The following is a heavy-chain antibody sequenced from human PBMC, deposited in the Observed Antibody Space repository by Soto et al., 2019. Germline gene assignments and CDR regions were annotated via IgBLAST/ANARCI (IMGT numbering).Heavy chain of an antibody. Sequence: SVKVSCKASGGTFSSYAISWVRQAPGQGLEWMGGIIPIFGTANYAQKFQGRVTITADESTSTAYMELSSLRSEDTAAYYCARHPVSGSYAYYYGMDVWGQGTTVTVSS. CDR1: GGTFSSYA. J-gene: IGHJ6*02. V-gene: IGHV1-69*13. CDR3: ARHPVSGSYAYYYGMDV. CDR2: IIPIFGTA. D-gene: IGHD1-26*01.